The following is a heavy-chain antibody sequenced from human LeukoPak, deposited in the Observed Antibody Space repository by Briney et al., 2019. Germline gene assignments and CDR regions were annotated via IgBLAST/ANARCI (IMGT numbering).Heavy chain of an antibody. CDR2: INPKSGDT. Sequence: GASVKVSCKASGYTFTDYYMHWVRQAPGQGLEWMGWINPKSGDTNYAQKFQGSVTMTRDTSISTAYMELSRLTSDDTAVYYCARDYYGSGSFSGHWGRGTLVTVSS. CDR1: GYTFTDYY. J-gene: IGHJ4*02. CDR3: ARDYYGSGSFSGH. V-gene: IGHV1-2*02. D-gene: IGHD3-10*01.